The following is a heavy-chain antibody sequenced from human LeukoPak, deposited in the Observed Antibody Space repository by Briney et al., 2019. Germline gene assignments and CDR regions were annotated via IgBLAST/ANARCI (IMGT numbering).Heavy chain of an antibody. V-gene: IGHV4-61*08. CDR1: GGSISSGGYY. CDR3: ARHKSYGDYAPFDY. Sequence: SETLSLTCTVSGGSISSGGYYWSWIRQHPGKGLEWIGYIYYSGSTNYNPSLKSRVTISVDTSKNQFSLKLSSVTAADTAVYYCARHKSYGDYAPFDYWGQGTLVTVSS. CDR2: IYYSGST. D-gene: IGHD4-17*01. J-gene: IGHJ4*02.